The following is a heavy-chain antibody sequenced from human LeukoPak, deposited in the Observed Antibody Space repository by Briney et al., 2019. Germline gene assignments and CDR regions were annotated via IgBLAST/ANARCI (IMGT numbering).Heavy chain of an antibody. CDR2: IYPGDSDT. CDR3: ARQRPRGYSYGYFKY. Sequence: GESLKISSKGSGYSFTSYWIGWVRQMPGKGLEWMGIIYPGDSDTRYSPSFQGQVTISADKSISTAYLQWSSLKASDTAMYYCARQRPRGYSYGYFKYWGQGTLVTVSS. J-gene: IGHJ4*02. CDR1: GYSFTSYW. D-gene: IGHD5-18*01. V-gene: IGHV5-51*01.